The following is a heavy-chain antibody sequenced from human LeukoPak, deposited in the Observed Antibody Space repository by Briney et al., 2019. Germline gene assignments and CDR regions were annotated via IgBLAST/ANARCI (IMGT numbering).Heavy chain of an antibody. CDR2: INGDGRNI. V-gene: IGHV3-74*01. CDR3: ATSRADYCSGGSCYPQGLAY. CDR1: GFTFSSCW. Sequence: GGSLRLSCVASGFTFSSCWMHWVRQDPRKGLVWVSRINGDGRNINYADSVRGRFTISRDNAKNTLYLQMNTLRVEDTAVYYCATSRADYCSGGSCYPQGLAYWGQGTPVTVSS. D-gene: IGHD2-15*01. J-gene: IGHJ4*02.